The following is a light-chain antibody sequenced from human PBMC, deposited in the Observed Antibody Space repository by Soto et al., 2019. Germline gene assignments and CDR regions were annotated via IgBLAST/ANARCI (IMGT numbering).Light chain of an antibody. Sequence: ESVWTQSPGTLSLAPGERATLSCRASPSVSSSYLAWYQQKPGQAPRLLIYGASSRATGIPDRFSGSGSGTDFTLTISRLEPEDFAVYYCQQYGSSPRTFGQGTKVDIK. CDR1: PSVSSSY. J-gene: IGKJ1*01. CDR2: GAS. V-gene: IGKV3-20*01. CDR3: QQYGSSPRT.